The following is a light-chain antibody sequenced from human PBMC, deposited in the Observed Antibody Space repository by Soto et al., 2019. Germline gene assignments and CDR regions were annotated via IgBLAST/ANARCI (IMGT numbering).Light chain of an antibody. CDR2: EVN. V-gene: IGLV2-8*01. Sequence: QSALTQPPSASGSPGQSVTISCTGTSSDVGAYNYVSRYQHHPGNAPQLMIYEVNERPSGVPDRFSGSKSGNTASLTVSGLQAEDEADYFCSSYAGRNNLLFGGGTKLTVL. J-gene: IGLJ2*01. CDR3: SSYAGRNNLL. CDR1: SSDVGAYNY.